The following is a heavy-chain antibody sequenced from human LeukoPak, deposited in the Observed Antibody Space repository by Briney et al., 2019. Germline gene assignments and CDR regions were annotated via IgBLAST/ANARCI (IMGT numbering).Heavy chain of an antibody. D-gene: IGHD2-15*01. CDR3: ARGGDVVVVAGMRFNWFDP. Sequence: GASVNVSCKASGYTFTGYYMHWVRQAPGQGLEWMGWINPKSGGTIYAQKFQGWVTMTRDTSINTAYMEMNRLRSDDTAVYYCARGGDVVVVAGMRFNWFDPWGQGTLVTVSS. V-gene: IGHV1-2*04. CDR1: GYTFTGYY. J-gene: IGHJ5*02. CDR2: INPKSGGT.